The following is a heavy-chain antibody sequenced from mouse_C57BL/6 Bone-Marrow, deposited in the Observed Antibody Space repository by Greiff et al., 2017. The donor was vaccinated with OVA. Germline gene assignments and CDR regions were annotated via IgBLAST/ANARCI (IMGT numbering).Heavy chain of an antibody. Sequence: VQLKQSGPELVKPGASVKISCKASGYSFTGYYMNWVKQSPEKSLEWIGDINPSTGGTTYNQKFKAKATLTVDKSSSTAYMQLKSLTSEDSAVYYCSYSFSFAYWGQGTLVTVSA. CDR1: GYSFTGYY. J-gene: IGHJ3*01. CDR2: INPSTGGT. D-gene: IGHD2-12*01. CDR3: SYSFSFAY. V-gene: IGHV1-42*01.